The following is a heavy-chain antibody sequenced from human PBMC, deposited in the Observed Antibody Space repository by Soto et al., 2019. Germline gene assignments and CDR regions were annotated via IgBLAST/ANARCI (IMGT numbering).Heavy chain of an antibody. J-gene: IGHJ4*02. CDR2: INAGNGNT. D-gene: IGHD4-17*01. CDR3: ARDSSYGDYLDY. CDR1: GYTFTSYA. V-gene: IGHV1-3*01. Sequence: ASVKVSCKASGYTFTSYAMHWVRQAPGQRLEWMGWINAGNGNTKYSQKFQGRVTITRDTSASTAYMELSSLRSEDTAVYYCARDSSYGDYLDYWGQGTLVTVS.